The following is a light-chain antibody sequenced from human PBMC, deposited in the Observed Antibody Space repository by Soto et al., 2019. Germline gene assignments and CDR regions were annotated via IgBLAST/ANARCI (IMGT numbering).Light chain of an antibody. Sequence: EIVMTQSPATLSVSPGQGVSLSWRASQSVDTKLAWYQQKPGQAPTLLLYGASSRATGIPPRFSGSGSGTQFILTITSLQSEDFAVYYCHQYSNWPFTFGQGTKVDIK. J-gene: IGKJ3*01. CDR1: QSVDTK. CDR3: HQYSNWPFT. V-gene: IGKV3-15*01. CDR2: GAS.